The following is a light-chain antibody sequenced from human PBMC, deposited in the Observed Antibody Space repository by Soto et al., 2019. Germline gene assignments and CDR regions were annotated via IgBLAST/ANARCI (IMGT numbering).Light chain of an antibody. CDR1: SXDVGTFYF. J-gene: IGLJ1*01. V-gene: IGLV2-11*01. Sequence: QSVLTQPRSVSGSPGQSVTISCTGTSXDVGTFYFVSWYQQYPDKGPKLIIYDVTERPSGVPDRFSGSKSGNTASLTISGLQAEDEADYYCCSYAGSYTYVFGSGTKVTVL. CDR3: CSYAGSYTYV. CDR2: DVT.